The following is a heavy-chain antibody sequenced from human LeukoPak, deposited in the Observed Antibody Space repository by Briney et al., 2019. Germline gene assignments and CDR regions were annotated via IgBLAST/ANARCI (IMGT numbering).Heavy chain of an antibody. CDR3: ATAPILRGEGGEHYKYGMDV. D-gene: IGHD2-2*02. J-gene: IGHJ6*02. CDR1: IGSINSGNW. V-gene: IGHV4-4*02. Sequence: SGTLSLTCAVSIGSINSGNWWSWVRQSPGKGLEWIGEIYHNGTPNYNPSLKSRVTISADTFKNQFSLKLTSVTAADTAVYYCATAPILRGEGGEHYKYGMDVWGQGTTVIVSS. CDR2: IYHNGTP.